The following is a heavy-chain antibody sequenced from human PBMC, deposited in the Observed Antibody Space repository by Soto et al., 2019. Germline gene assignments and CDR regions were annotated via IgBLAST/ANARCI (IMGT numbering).Heavy chain of an antibody. CDR3: ACYSGGGYYYYVDV. D-gene: IGHD3-16*01. CDR1: GYTFTSYD. Sequence: QVQLVQSGAEVKKPGASVKVSCKASGYTFTSYDINWVRKATGKGLEWMGWMNPNSGNTGYAQKFQGRVTMTSNTSISTAYMELSSLRAEDTAVYYCACYSGGGYYYYVDVWGKGTTVTVSS. CDR2: MNPNSGNT. V-gene: IGHV1-8*01. J-gene: IGHJ6*03.